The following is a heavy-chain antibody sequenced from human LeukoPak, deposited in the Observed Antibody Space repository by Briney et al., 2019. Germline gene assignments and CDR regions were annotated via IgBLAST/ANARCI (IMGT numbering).Heavy chain of an antibody. Sequence: GGSVRLSCAASGFTFSTYDMNWARQAPGKGLEWVSYISRSGTSKYYADSVKGRFTISRDNAKNSLYLQMNSLRDEDTAVYYCARDDLEGSSWYNWFDPWGQGTLVSVSS. J-gene: IGHJ5*02. CDR1: GFTFSTYD. V-gene: IGHV3-48*02. D-gene: IGHD6-13*01. CDR3: ARDDLEGSSWYNWFDP. CDR2: ISRSGTSK.